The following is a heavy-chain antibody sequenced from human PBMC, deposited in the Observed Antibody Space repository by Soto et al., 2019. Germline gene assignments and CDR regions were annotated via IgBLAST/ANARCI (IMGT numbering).Heavy chain of an antibody. J-gene: IGHJ4*02. Sequence: EVQLVESGGGLVQPGGSLRLSCAASGFTFSSYWMHWVRQVPGKGLLWVSRIDEYGSTINYADSVKGRFTISRDNARNPVYLEMNSLRAEETALYYCTRDIGGKGAYWGPGTLVTVSS. D-gene: IGHD3-10*01. CDR2: IDEYGSTI. V-gene: IGHV3-74*01. CDR1: GFTFSSYW. CDR3: TRDIGGKGAY.